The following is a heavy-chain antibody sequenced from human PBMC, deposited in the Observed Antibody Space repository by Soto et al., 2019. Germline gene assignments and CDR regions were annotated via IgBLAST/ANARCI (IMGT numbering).Heavy chain of an antibody. V-gene: IGHV3-23*01. Sequence: GGSLRLSCAASGFTFSSYAMSWVRQAPGKGLEWVSAISSSGYSTYYTDSVKGRFTISRDNSKNTMYLEMNNLSAEDTAVYYCAKGSVVVAAKFDSWGQGTLVTVSS. J-gene: IGHJ4*01. D-gene: IGHD2-21*02. CDR3: AKGSVVVAAKFDS. CDR1: GFTFSSYA. CDR2: ISSSGYST.